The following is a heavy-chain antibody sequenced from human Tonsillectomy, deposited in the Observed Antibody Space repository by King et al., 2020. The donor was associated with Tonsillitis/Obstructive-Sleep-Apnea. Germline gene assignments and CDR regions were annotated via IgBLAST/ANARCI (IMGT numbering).Heavy chain of an antibody. Sequence: VQLVQFGVEVKKPGESLRISCKGSGYSFTSYWISWVRQMPGKGLEWMGRIDPSDSYTNYSPSFQGHVTISADKSISTAYLQWGSLKASDTAMYYCARGGILSAGAPDFWGQGTLVTVSS. CDR3: ARGGILSAGAPDF. V-gene: IGHV5-10-1*01. D-gene: IGHD6-13*01. J-gene: IGHJ4*02. CDR1: GYSFTSYW. CDR2: IDPSDSYT.